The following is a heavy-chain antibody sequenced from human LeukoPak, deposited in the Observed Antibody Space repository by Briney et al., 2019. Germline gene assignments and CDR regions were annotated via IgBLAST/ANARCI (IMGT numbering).Heavy chain of an antibody. J-gene: IGHJ4*02. CDR3: ARASKSSSCLDY. CDR1: GFVVSSNY. V-gene: IGHV3-33*08. CDR2: IWYDGSNK. Sequence: GGSLRLSCAASGFVVSSNYMNWVRQAPGKGLEWVAVIWYDGSNKYYADSVKGRFTISRDNSKNTLYLQMNSLRAEDTAVYYCARASKSSSCLDYWGQGTLVTVSS. D-gene: IGHD6-13*01.